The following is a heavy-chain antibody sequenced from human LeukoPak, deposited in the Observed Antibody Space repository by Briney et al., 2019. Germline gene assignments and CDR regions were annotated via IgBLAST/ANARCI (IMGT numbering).Heavy chain of an antibody. V-gene: IGHV3-48*01. J-gene: IGHJ4*02. CDR2: ISSSSSTI. D-gene: IGHD6-19*01. CDR1: GFTFSSHN. Sequence: PGGSLRLSCAASGFTFSSHNMNWVRQAPGKGLEWVSYISSSSSTICYADSVKGRFTISRDNAKNSLFLQMNSLRAEDTAVYYCARVRGGWYLDYWGQGTLVTVSS. CDR3: ARVRGGWYLDY.